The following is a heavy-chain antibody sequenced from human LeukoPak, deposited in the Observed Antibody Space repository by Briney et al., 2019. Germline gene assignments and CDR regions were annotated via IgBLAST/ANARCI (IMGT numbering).Heavy chain of an antibody. CDR1: GGSISSSRFF. D-gene: IGHD5-12*01. V-gene: IGHV4-39*07. CDR2: INFSGTT. Sequence: SETLSLTCTVSGGSISSSRFFWAWIRQPPGKGLEWIGNINFSGTTYYNPSLKSRVTLSVDTSKNQFSLTLTSVTVADTAFYYCARGGIRGYSAFDNLDFWGLGTHVTVSS. J-gene: IGHJ4*02. CDR3: ARGGIRGYSAFDNLDF.